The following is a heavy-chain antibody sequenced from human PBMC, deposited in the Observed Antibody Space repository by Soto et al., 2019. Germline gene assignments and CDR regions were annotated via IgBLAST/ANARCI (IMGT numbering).Heavy chain of an antibody. CDR1: GFTFSNYG. J-gene: IGHJ6*02. V-gene: IGHV3-30*03. CDR2: ISYDGNHK. CDR3: ARRDDGSYCSFYYFYGMDV. Sequence: QVQLVESGGGVVQPGRSLRLSCAASGFTFSNYGMHWVRQAPGKGLEWVAFISYDGNHKYYADSVKGRFTISRDNSKNTLFLQMNSLTAEDPAVYYCARRDDGSYCSFYYFYGMDVWGQGTTVTVSS. D-gene: IGHD3-16*02.